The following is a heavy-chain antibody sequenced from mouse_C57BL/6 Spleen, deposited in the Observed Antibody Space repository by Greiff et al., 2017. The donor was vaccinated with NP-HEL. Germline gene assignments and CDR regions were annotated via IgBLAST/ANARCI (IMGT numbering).Heavy chain of an antibody. CDR2: INPSSGYT. CDR3: ARYYYDYDEDFDY. J-gene: IGHJ2*01. Sequence: VQLQQSGAELAKPGASVKLSCKASGYTFTSYWMHWVNQRPGQGLEWIGYINPSSGYTKYNQKFKDKATLTADKSSSTAYMQLSSLTYEDSAVYYCARYYYDYDEDFDYWGQGTTLTVSS. CDR1: GYTFTSYW. D-gene: IGHD2-4*01. V-gene: IGHV1-7*01.